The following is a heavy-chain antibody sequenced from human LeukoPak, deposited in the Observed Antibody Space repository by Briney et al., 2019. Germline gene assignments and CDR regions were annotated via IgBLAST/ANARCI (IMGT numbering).Heavy chain of an antibody. J-gene: IGHJ4*02. V-gene: IGHV3-74*01. CDR1: GFTFSSYW. CDR2: IHSDGSST. D-gene: IGHD5-24*01. Sequence: GGSLTLSCAASGFTFSSYWMHWVRQAPGRGLVWVSRIHSDGSSTTYADSVKGRFTISRDNAKNTLYLQMNSLRAEDTAVYYCARDAWMASTPLDYWGQGTLVTVSS. CDR3: ARDAWMASTPLDY.